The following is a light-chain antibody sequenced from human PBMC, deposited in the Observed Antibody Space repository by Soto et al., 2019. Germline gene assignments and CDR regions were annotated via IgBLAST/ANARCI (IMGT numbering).Light chain of an antibody. CDR1: PSVSSSY. J-gene: IGKJ2*01. Sequence: ETVLTQSPGTLSLSPGERATLSCRPSPSVSSSYLAWYQQKPAQAPRLLIYGASNRATGIADRFSGSGSGTDFTLTISRLEPEDFAVYYCQQYGTSYTFGQGTQLAIK. CDR3: QQYGTSYT. CDR2: GAS. V-gene: IGKV3-20*01.